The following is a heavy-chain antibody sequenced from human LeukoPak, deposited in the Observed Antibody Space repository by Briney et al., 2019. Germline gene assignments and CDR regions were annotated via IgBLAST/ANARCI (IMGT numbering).Heavy chain of an antibody. V-gene: IGHV1-18*01. CDR1: GGTFNNFA. CDR2: ISSYNGNT. Sequence: ASVKVSCKSSGGTFNNFAHNWVRQAPGQGLEWMGWISSYNGNTNYAQKLQGRVSMTTDTSTSTAYMELRSLRSDDTAVYYCARTAAAYYYGSGSYNWFDPWGQGTLVTVSS. J-gene: IGHJ5*02. D-gene: IGHD3-10*01. CDR3: ARTAAAYYYGSGSYNWFDP.